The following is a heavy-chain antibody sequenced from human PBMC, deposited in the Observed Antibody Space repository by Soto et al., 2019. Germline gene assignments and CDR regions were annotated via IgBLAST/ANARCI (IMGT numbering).Heavy chain of an antibody. CDR3: ARARIAVAGSAVAGSDYYYYGMDV. Sequence: QVQLVQSGAEVKKPGSSVKVSCKASGGTFRSYAISWVRQAPGQGLEWMGGIIPVFGTANYAQKFQGRVTIIADESTRTAYMELSSLRSADTAVYYCARARIAVAGSAVAGSDYYYYGMDVWGQGTMVTVSS. CDR2: IIPVFGTA. D-gene: IGHD6-19*01. V-gene: IGHV1-69*01. CDR1: GGTFRSYA. J-gene: IGHJ6*02.